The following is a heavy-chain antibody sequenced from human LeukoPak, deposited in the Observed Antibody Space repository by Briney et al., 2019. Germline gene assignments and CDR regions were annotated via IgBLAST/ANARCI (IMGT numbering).Heavy chain of an antibody. V-gene: IGHV3-30*04. D-gene: IGHD3-3*01. J-gene: IGHJ4*02. CDR1: GFTFSSYA. Sequence: PGGSLRLSCAASGFTFSSYAMHWVRQAPGKGLEWVAVISYDGSNKYYADFVKGRVTISRDNSKNTLYLQMNSLRAEDTAVYYCARGRITIFGVVTDWGQGTLVTVSS. CDR2: ISYDGSNK. CDR3: ARGRITIFGVVTD.